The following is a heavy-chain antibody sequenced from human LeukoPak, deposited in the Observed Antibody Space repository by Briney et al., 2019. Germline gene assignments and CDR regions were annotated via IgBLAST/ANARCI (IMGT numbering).Heavy chain of an antibody. J-gene: IGHJ4*02. Sequence: SVNVSCKASGGTFSSYAISWVRQAPGQGLEWMGGIIPIFGTANYAQKFQGRVTITADESTSTAYMELSRVTSDDTAVYYCAREGSGRSFDYWGQGTLVTVSS. CDR3: AREGSGRSFDY. CDR2: IIPIFGTA. D-gene: IGHD3-10*01. V-gene: IGHV1-69*01. CDR1: GGTFSSYA.